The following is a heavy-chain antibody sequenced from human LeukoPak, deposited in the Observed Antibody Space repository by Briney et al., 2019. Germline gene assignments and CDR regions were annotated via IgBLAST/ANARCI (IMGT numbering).Heavy chain of an antibody. CDR1: GGSFSGYY. V-gene: IGHV4-34*01. J-gene: IGHJ3*02. Sequence: PSETLSLTCAVYGGSFSGYYWSWVRQPPGKGLEWIGEINHSGSTNYNPSLKSRVTISVDRSKNQFSLKLSSVTAADTAVYYCARGTSDATAANVLRFLEWPTPIDAFDIWGQGTMVTVSS. D-gene: IGHD3-3*01. CDR3: ARGTSDATAANVLRFLEWPTPIDAFDI. CDR2: INHSGST.